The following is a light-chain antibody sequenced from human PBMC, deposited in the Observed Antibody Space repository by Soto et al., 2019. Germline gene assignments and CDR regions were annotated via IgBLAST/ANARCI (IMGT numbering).Light chain of an antibody. CDR1: RSDVGAYNY. CDR2: DVS. Sequence: QSALTQPPSVSGSPGQSVTISCTGTRSDVGAYNYVSWYQQHPGKAPKLMICDVSQRPSGVPDRFSGSKSGNTASLTISGLQAEDEADYFCCSYVGGYTHYVFGTGTQLTVL. CDR3: CSYVGGYTHYV. J-gene: IGLJ1*01. V-gene: IGLV2-11*01.